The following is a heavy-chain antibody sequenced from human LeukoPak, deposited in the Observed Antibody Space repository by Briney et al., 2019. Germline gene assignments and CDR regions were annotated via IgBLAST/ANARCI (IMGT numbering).Heavy chain of an antibody. V-gene: IGHV4-39*01. CDR2: IYYSGDS. CDR3: ARHENIIMVPTAHAFDY. CDR1: GGSISSSNYY. Sequence: PSETLSLTCTVSGGSISSSNYYWGWIRQPPGKGLEWIGTIYYSGDSYYNPSLKSRASISVDTSKNRFSLNLNSVPAADTAVYFCARHENIIMVPTAHAFDYWGQGALVTVSS. J-gene: IGHJ4*02. D-gene: IGHD2/OR15-2a*01.